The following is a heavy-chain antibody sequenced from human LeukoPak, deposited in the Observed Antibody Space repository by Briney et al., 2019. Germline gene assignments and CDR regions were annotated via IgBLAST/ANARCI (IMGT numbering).Heavy chain of an antibody. Sequence: PWASVKVSCKASGGTFSSYAISWVRQVPGQGLEWMGGIIPIFGTANYAQKFQGRVTITADESTSTAYMELSSLRSEDTAVYYCARTTPNNYDFWSGYYPYYYYGMDVWGQGTTVTVSS. J-gene: IGHJ6*02. CDR1: GGTFSSYA. CDR3: ARTTPNNYDFWSGYYPYYYYGMDV. D-gene: IGHD3-3*01. V-gene: IGHV1-69*13. CDR2: IIPIFGTA.